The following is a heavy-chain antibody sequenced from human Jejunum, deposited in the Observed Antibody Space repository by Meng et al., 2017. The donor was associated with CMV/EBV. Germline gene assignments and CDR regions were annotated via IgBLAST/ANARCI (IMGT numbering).Heavy chain of an antibody. D-gene: IGHD1-26*01. V-gene: IGHV4-59*01. CDR1: GGSFSDYY. CDR2: IYYSAST. J-gene: IGHJ4*02. Sequence: VSGGSFSDYYWSWIRHPPGKGLEWIGYIYYSASTYYNPSLKSRVTISVDTSKSQFSLRLRSVTAADTAVYYCAREQWVARYPDYWGQGKLVTVSS. CDR3: AREQWVARYPDY.